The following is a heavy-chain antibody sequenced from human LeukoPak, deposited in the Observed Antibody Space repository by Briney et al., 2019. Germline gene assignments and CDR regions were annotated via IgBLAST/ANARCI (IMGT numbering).Heavy chain of an antibody. CDR3: ARDQNDSSRSVY. D-gene: IGHD6-13*01. CDR1: GGTFSSYT. V-gene: IGHV1-69*13. CDR2: IIPIFGTA. J-gene: IGHJ4*02. Sequence: SVKVSCKASGGTFSSYTISWVRLAPGQGLEWMGGIIPIFGTANYAQKFQGRVTITADESTSTAYMELSSLRSEDTAVYYCARDQNDSSRSVYWGQGTLVTVSS.